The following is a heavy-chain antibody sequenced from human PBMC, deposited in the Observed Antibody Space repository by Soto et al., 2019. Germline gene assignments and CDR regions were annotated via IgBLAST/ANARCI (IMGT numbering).Heavy chain of an antibody. J-gene: IGHJ6*04. CDR1: GYTFTSYA. D-gene: IGHD1-7*01. V-gene: IGHV1-3*05. CDR3: ASNHIGTTRYGMDV. Sequence: QVKLVQSGAEETKPGASVKVSCKASGYTFTSYAMHWVRQAPGQRLEWMGWINAGNGNTKYSQKFQGRVTITRDTSASTAYMVLSSLRSEDRAVCYCASNHIGTTRYGMDVWGEGTTVTVSS. CDR2: INAGNGNT.